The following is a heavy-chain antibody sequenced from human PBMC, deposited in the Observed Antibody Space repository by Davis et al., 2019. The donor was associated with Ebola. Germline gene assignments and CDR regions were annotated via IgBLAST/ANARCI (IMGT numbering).Heavy chain of an antibody. J-gene: IGHJ4*02. CDR1: GYTFTNYY. D-gene: IGHD2-8*01. V-gene: IGHV1-46*01. Sequence: ASVKVSCKASGYTFTNYYMHWARQAPGQGLEWMGMINPNDGRTIYAQKFQGRVTVTRDTSTTTVYMDLSSLRAEDTAVYYCAKWTPYFDYWGQGTLVTVSS. CDR3: AKWTPYFDY. CDR2: INPNDGRT.